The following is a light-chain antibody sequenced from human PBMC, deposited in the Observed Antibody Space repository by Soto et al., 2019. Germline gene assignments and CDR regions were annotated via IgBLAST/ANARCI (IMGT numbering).Light chain of an antibody. J-gene: IGKJ1*01. CDR1: QSVSRH. CDR3: QQYNNWLTWT. V-gene: IGKV3-15*01. CDR2: GAS. Sequence: EIVMTQSPATLSVSPGERATLSCRASQSVSRHFSWYQPKPTQSPRHHLYGASTRATRIPARFSGSGSGTEFSLTLSSLQSEDFAVYRCQQYNNWLTWTFGQGTKVDIK.